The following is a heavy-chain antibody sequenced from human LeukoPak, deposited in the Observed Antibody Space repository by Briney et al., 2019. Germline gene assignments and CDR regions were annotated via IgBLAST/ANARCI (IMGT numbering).Heavy chain of an antibody. D-gene: IGHD2-21*01. V-gene: IGHV3-30-3*01. CDR1: GFTFSTYF. Sequence: GGTLRLSCAASGFTFSTYFMHWVPQAPGKGLEWVADISSDGSHTFYVESVKGRFTISRDNSKNTLYLQLNSLRAEDTAVYFCARARQDTILHSAAFAIWGQGTMVTVSS. CDR2: ISSDGSHT. CDR3: ARARQDTILHSAAFAI. J-gene: IGHJ3*02.